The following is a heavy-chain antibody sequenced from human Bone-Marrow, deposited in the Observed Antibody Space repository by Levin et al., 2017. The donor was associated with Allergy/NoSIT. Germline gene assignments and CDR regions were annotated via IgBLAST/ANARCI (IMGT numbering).Heavy chain of an antibody. D-gene: IGHD1-14*01. CDR1: GYTFTAYY. CDR2: INPNIAVT. CDR3: ARIGGNHNYDY. Sequence: ASVKVSCEASGYTFTAYYMHWVRQAPGQGLEWMGRINPNIAVTDYAQKFQGRVTMTRDTSISTAYMELSSLRSDDTAMYYCARIGGNHNYDYWGQGTLVTVSS. V-gene: IGHV1-2*06. J-gene: IGHJ4*02.